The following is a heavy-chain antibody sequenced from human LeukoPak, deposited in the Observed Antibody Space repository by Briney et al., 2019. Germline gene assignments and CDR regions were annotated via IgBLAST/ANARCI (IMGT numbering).Heavy chain of an antibody. V-gene: IGHV3-53*01. CDR1: GFTVSNNY. CDR2: TYSGGST. J-gene: IGHJ4*02. CDR3: AKDRQPYCGGDCYYDY. Sequence: GGSLRLSCAASGFTVSNNYMSWVRQAPGKGLEWVSVTYSGGSTYYADSVKGRFTISRGNSKNTLYLQMNSLRAEDTAVYYCAKDRQPYCGGDCYYDYWGQGTLVTVSS. D-gene: IGHD2-21*02.